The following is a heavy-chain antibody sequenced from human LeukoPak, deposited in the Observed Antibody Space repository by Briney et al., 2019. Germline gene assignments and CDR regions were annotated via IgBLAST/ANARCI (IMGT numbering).Heavy chain of an antibody. CDR2: IYHDGST. D-gene: IGHD3-3*01. CDR3: ARRRDTIFGVPSLEGYDAFDI. Sequence: SETLSLTCAVSGGSISSNNWWIWVRQSPEKGLEWIGEIYHDGSTNYNPSLKSRVTISMDKSKNQLSLKLNFVTAADTAVYYCARRRDTIFGVPSLEGYDAFDIWGQGTMVTVSS. V-gene: IGHV4-4*02. CDR1: GGSISSNNW. J-gene: IGHJ3*02.